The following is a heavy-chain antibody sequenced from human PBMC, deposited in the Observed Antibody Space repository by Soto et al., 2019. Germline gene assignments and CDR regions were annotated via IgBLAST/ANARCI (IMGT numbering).Heavy chain of an antibody. J-gene: IGHJ6*03. Sequence: SETLYLSCAVYGGYFSGYYWSCLRQPPGKGLEWIGEINHSGSTNYNPSLKSRVTISVDTSKNQFSLKLSSVAAADTAVYYCARGRRYIGYCSSTSCSSYYMDVWGKGTTVT. CDR3: ARGRRYIGYCSSTSCSSYYMDV. CDR2: INHSGST. D-gene: IGHD2-2*01. V-gene: IGHV4-34*01. CDR1: GGYFSGYY.